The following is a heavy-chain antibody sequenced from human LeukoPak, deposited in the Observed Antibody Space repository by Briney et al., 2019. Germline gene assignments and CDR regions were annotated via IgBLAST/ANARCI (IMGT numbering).Heavy chain of an antibody. Sequence: GGSLRLSCAASGFSLSGFWMHWVRQAPGKGLVWVSQINGDGSSTGYADSVRGRFTISRDNAKNTLYLQMNSLRAEDTAVYYCARALGSRPPNWFDPWGQGTLVTVSS. J-gene: IGHJ5*02. CDR1: GFSLSGFW. V-gene: IGHV3-74*01. CDR3: ARALGSRPPNWFDP. D-gene: IGHD6-13*01. CDR2: INGDGSST.